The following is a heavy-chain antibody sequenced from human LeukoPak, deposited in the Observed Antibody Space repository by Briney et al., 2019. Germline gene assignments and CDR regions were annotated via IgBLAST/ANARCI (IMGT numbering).Heavy chain of an antibody. D-gene: IGHD5-18*01. CDR1: GFTFSSYW. V-gene: IGHV3-7*01. CDR2: IKEDGSRK. CDR3: ARDRWGYSYGGD. Sequence: GGSLRLSCAASGFTFSSYWMSWVRQAPGKGLEWVANIKEDGSRKYYVDSVKGRFTISRDNAKNSLYLQMNSLRAEDAAVYYCARDRWGYSYGGDWGQGTLVTVSS. J-gene: IGHJ4*02.